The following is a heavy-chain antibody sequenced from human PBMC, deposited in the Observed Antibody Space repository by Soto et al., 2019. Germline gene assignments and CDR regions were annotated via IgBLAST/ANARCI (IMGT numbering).Heavy chain of an antibody. V-gene: IGHV1-2*02. CDR2: INPNSGGT. CDR3: AATYYDFWSGPIGGFDY. D-gene: IGHD3-3*01. CDR1: GYTFTGYY. J-gene: IGHJ4*02. Sequence: ASVKVSCKASGYTFTGYYMHWVRQAPGQGLEWMGWINPNSGGTNYAQKFQGRVTMTRDTSISTAYMELSRLRSDDTAVYYCAATYYDFWSGPIGGFDYWGQGTLVTVS.